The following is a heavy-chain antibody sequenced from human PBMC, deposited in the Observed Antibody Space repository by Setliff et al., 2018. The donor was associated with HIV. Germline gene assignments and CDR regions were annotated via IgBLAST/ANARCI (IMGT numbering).Heavy chain of an antibody. Sequence: SETLSLTCSVSGGSISGHYWSWVRQPPGKGLEWIGYVYSRGTTNYNPSFKSRVSISLDTSNDQFSLKVRSVTAADAAVYYCARSGSGWFDPWGQGTLVTVSS. CDR1: GGSISGHY. CDR3: ARSGSGWFDP. V-gene: IGHV4-59*11. CDR2: VYSRGTT. J-gene: IGHJ5*02. D-gene: IGHD6-19*01.